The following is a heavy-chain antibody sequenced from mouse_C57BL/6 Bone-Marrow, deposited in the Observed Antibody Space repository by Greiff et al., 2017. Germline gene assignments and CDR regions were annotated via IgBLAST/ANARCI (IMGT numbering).Heavy chain of an antibody. Sequence: QVQLQQSGPGLVAPSQSLSITCTVSGFSLTSYGVDWVRQSPGKGLEWLGVIWGVGSTNYNSALKSRLSISKDNSKSQVFLKMNSLQTDDTAMYYCARDSSGYPYYAMDYWGQGTSVTVSS. CDR2: IWGVGST. J-gene: IGHJ4*01. CDR3: ARDSSGYPYYAMDY. CDR1: GFSLTSYG. D-gene: IGHD3-2*02. V-gene: IGHV2-6*01.